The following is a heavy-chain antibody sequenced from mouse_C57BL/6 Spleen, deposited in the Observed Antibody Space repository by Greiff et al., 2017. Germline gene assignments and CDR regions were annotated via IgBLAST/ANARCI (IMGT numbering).Heavy chain of an antibody. CDR2: IYPGDGDT. V-gene: IGHV1-82*01. CDR1: GYAFSSSW. CDR3: AGGITTVVAFDY. D-gene: IGHD1-1*01. J-gene: IGHJ2*01. Sequence: QVQLKESGPELVKPGASVKISCKASGYAFSSSWMNWVKQRPGKGLEWIGRIYPGDGDTNYNGKFKGKATLTADKSSSTAYMQLSSLTSEDSAVYFCAGGITTVVAFDYWGQGTTLTVSS.